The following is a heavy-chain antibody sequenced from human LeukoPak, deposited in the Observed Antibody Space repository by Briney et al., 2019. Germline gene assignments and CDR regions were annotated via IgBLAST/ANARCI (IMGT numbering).Heavy chain of an antibody. CDR1: GFTFNDYY. J-gene: IGHJ4*02. D-gene: IGHD1-7*01. V-gene: IGHV3-11*04. CDR3: ARVMGNYATDY. CDR2: ISSGDNTI. Sequence: GGSLRLSCAASGFTFNDYYMSWIRQAPGKGLEWVSYISSGDNTIYYADSVKGRFTMSRDNAKNSLYLQMNSLRAEDTAVYYCARVMGNYATDYWGQGTLVTVSS.